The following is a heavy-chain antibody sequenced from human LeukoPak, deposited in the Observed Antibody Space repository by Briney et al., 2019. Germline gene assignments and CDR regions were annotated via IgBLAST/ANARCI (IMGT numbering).Heavy chain of an antibody. CDR3: ARVVLRFLEWLPFYYYYMDV. J-gene: IGHJ6*03. D-gene: IGHD3-3*01. CDR1: GFTFSSYS. CDR2: ISSSSSYI. V-gene: IGHV3-21*01. Sequence: GGSLRLSCAASGFTFSSYSMNWVRQAPGKGLEWVSSISSSSSYIYYADSVKGRFTISRDNAKNSLYLQMNSLRAEDTAVYYCARVVLRFLEWLPFYYYYMDVWGKGTTVTVSS.